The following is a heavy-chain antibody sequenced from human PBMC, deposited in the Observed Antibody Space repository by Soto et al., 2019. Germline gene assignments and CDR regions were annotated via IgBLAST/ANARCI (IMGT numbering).Heavy chain of an antibody. CDR1: GYTFTSYG. Sequence: ASLKGSCKASGYTFTSYGIHWVRQAPGQRLEWMGWINAANGDTKYSPKFQGRVTITRDTSASTAYMELSSLRSEDTAVYYCVRRHVSATGIDWFDPCGQLPLVTVSS. D-gene: IGHD6-13*01. CDR3: VRRHVSATGIDWFDP. CDR2: INAANGDT. J-gene: IGHJ5*02. V-gene: IGHV1-3*01.